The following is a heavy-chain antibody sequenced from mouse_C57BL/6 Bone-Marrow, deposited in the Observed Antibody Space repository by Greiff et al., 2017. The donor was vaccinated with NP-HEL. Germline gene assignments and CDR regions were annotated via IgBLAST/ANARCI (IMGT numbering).Heavy chain of an antibody. J-gene: IGHJ4*01. Sequence: EVQLQQSGPELVKPGASVKISCKASGYTFTDYYMNWVKQSHGKSLEWIGDINPNNGGNSYNQKFKGKATLTVDKYSSTAYMELRSLTSEDSAVYDCARATYYDYDGAMDFWCQGTSVTVSS. D-gene: IGHD2-4*01. CDR2: INPNNGGN. CDR1: GYTFTDYY. V-gene: IGHV1-26*01. CDR3: ARATYYDYDGAMDF.